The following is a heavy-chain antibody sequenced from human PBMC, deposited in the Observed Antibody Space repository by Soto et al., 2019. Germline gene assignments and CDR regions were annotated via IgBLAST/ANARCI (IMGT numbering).Heavy chain of an antibody. J-gene: IGHJ3*02. CDR2: INAGNGNT. Sequence: QVQLVQSGAEVKKPGASVKVSCKASGYTFTSYAMHWVRQAPGQRLEWMGWINAGNGNTKYSQKFQGRVTITRDTSVSTAYMELSSLRSEDTAVYYCARGGGPTLPWFGELHRIDAFDIWGQGTMVTVSS. D-gene: IGHD3-10*01. V-gene: IGHV1-3*01. CDR1: GYTFTSYA. CDR3: ARGGGPTLPWFGELHRIDAFDI.